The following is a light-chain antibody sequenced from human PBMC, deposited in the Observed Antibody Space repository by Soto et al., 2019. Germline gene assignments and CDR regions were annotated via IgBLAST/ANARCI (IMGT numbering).Light chain of an antibody. Sequence: EVVLAQSPGTLSLSPGERATLSCRASQTVGTTYLAWYQHKPGQAPRLLIYDASNRATGIPARFSGSGSGTDFTLTISSLEPEDFAVYYCQQRSDWPPITFGQGTRLEIK. V-gene: IGKV3-11*01. CDR3: QQRSDWPPIT. CDR2: DAS. CDR1: QTVGTTY. J-gene: IGKJ5*01.